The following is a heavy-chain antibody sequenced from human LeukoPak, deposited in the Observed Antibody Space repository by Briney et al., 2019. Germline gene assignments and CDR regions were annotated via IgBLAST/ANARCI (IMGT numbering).Heavy chain of an antibody. Sequence: PGGSLRLSCAASGFTFDDYGMSWVRQAPGKGLEWVSGINWNGGSTGYADSVTGRFTISRDNAKNSLYLQMNSLRAEDTALYYCATPYYYDSSGYYVYWGQGTLVTVSS. CDR3: ATPYYYDSSGYYVY. CDR2: INWNGGST. D-gene: IGHD3-22*01. CDR1: GFTFDDYG. V-gene: IGHV3-20*04. J-gene: IGHJ4*02.